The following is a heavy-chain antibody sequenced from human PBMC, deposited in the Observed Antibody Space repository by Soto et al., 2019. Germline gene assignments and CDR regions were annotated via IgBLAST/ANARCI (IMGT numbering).Heavy chain of an antibody. CDR1: GFTFSSYA. V-gene: IGHV3-30-3*01. CDR2: ISYDGSNK. J-gene: IGHJ4*02. Sequence: QVQLVESGGGVVQPGRSLRLSCAASGFTFSSYAMHWVRQAPGKGLEWVAVISYDGSNKYYADYVKGRFTISRDNSKDTLYLQMNSLRAEDTAVYYSARDEQLALDYWGQGTLVTVSS. CDR3: ARDEQLALDY. D-gene: IGHD6-6*01.